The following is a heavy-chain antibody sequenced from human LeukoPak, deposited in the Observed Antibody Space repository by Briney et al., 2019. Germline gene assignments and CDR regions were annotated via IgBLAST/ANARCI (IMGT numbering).Heavy chain of an antibody. CDR2: IKQDGSEK. CDR1: GFTFSSYW. V-gene: IGHV3-7*01. D-gene: IGHD1-26*01. Sequence: GGSLRLSCAASGFTFSSYWMSWVRQAPGKGLEWVANIKQDGSEKYYVDSVKGRFTISRDNAKNSLYLQMNSLRAEDTAVYYCVRGGIVGATTPGPLYYFDYWGQGTLVTVSS. J-gene: IGHJ4*02. CDR3: VRGGIVGATTPGPLYYFDY.